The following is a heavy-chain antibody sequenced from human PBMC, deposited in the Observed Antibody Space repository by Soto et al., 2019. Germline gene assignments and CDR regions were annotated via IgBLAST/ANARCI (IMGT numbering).Heavy chain of an antibody. Sequence: PSETLSLTCTVSGGSISSYYWSWIRQPPGKGLEWIGYIYYSGSTNYNPSLKSRVTISVDTSKNQFSLKLSSVTAADTAVYYCARYIGSPTGYYGMDVWGQGTTVTVSS. CDR2: IYYSGST. D-gene: IGHD2-15*01. V-gene: IGHV4-59*01. CDR3: ARYIGSPTGYYGMDV. CDR1: GGSISSYY. J-gene: IGHJ6*02.